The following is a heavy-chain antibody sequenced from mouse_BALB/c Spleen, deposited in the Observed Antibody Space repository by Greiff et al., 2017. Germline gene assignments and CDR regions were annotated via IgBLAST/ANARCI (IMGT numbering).Heavy chain of an antibody. CDR1: GFNIKDYY. CDR2: IDPENGDT. J-gene: IGHJ3*01. Sequence: EVQLQQSGAELVRSGASVKLSCTASGFNIKDYYMHWVKQRPEQGLEWIGWIDPENGDTEYAPKFQGKATMTADTSSNTAYLQLSSLTSEDTAVYYCNAGTEFAYWGQGTLVTVSA. CDR3: NAGTEFAY. V-gene: IGHV14-4*02. D-gene: IGHD4-1*01.